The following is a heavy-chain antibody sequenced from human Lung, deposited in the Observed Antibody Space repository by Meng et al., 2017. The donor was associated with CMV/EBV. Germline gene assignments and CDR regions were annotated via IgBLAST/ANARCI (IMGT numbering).Heavy chain of an antibody. J-gene: IGHJ4*02. CDR2: MNPESGNT. CDR1: GYTFTSYD. Sequence: ASXXVSXKASGYTFTSYDISWVQQATGQGLEWMGWMNPESGNTGYARKFRGRVTFTRSTSITTAYMELTSLRSEDTAVYYCARATRNQLLSDNWGQGTLVTSPQ. D-gene: IGHD2-2*01. CDR3: ARATRNQLLSDN. V-gene: IGHV1-8*01.